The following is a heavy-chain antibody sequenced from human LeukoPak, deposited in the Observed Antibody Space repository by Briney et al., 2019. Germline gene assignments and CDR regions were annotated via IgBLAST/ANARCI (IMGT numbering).Heavy chain of an antibody. CDR2: INHSGST. D-gene: IGHD6-13*01. CDR3: ARNGWYSLDS. CDR1: GGSLSGYY. Sequence: SETLSLTCAVYGGSLSGYYWSWIRQPPGEGLEWIGEINHSGSTNYNPSLKSRVTISVDTSKNQLSLKLRSVTAADTAVYYCARNGWYSLDSWGQGTLVTVSS. V-gene: IGHV4-34*01. J-gene: IGHJ4*02.